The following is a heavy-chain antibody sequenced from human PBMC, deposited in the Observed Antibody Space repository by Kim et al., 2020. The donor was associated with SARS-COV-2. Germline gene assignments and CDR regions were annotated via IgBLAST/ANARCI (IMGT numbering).Heavy chain of an antibody. Sequence: ASVKVSCKASGYTFTSYAMNWVRQAPGQGLEWMGWINTNTGNPTYAQGFTGRFVFSLDTSVSTAYLQISSLKAEDTAVYYCARDSTWGLYSSSWYWFDPWGQGTLVTVSS. J-gene: IGHJ5*02. CDR1: GYTFTSYA. V-gene: IGHV7-4-1*02. D-gene: IGHD6-13*01. CDR3: ARDSTWGLYSSSWYWFDP. CDR2: INTNTGNP.